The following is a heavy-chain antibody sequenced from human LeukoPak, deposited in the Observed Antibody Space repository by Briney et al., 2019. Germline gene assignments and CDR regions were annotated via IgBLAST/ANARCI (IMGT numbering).Heavy chain of an antibody. CDR3: AKDWSQLYDSSGVMDY. CDR2: ISWNSGSI. Sequence: GGSLRLSCAASGFTFDDYAMHWVRPAPGKGLEWVSGISWNSGSIGYADSVKGRFTISRDNAKNSLYLQMNSLRAEDTALYYCAKDWSQLYDSSGVMDYWGQGTLVTVSS. D-gene: IGHD3-22*01. CDR1: GFTFDDYA. V-gene: IGHV3-9*01. J-gene: IGHJ4*02.